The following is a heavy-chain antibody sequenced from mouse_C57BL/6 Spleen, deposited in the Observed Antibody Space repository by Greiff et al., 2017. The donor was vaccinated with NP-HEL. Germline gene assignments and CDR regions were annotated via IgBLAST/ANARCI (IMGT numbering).Heavy chain of an antibody. CDR2: ISSGSSTI. CDR1: GSTFSDYG. V-gene: IGHV5-17*01. D-gene: IGHD4-1*01. Sequence: EVQVVESGGGLVKPGGSLKLSCAASGSTFSDYGMHWVRQAPEKGLEWVAYISSGSSTIYYADTVKGRFTISRDNAKNTLFLQMTSLRSEDTAMYYCAKNWEGAWFAYWGQGTLVTVSA. CDR3: AKNWEGAWFAY. J-gene: IGHJ3*01.